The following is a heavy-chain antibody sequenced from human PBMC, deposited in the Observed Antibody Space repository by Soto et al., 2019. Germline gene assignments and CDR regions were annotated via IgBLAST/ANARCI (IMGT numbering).Heavy chain of an antibody. D-gene: IGHD3-22*01. CDR1: NASLSSFY. Sequence: SETLSLTCTVSNASLSSFYWSWVRQPAGKGLEWIGRIHTRGIINYHPSLTGRVIMSVDTSKNQFFLRLSSVTAADTGVYYCARGQNARSGYYHVAWGKGIQVTVSS. CDR3: ARGQNARSGYYHVA. V-gene: IGHV4-4*07. J-gene: IGHJ5*02. CDR2: IHTRGII.